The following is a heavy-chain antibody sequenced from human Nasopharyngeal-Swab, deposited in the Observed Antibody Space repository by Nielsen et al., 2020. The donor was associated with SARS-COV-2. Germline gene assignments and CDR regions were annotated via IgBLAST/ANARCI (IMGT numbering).Heavy chain of an antibody. CDR1: GFPFSSYG. CDR2: ISYDGSNK. V-gene: IGHV3-30*03. CDR3: ARDRYSGSYGWVYYYNGMDV. Sequence: LSLTCAASGFPFSSYGMHWVRQAPGKGLEWVAVISYDGSNKNYADSVKGRFTISRDNSKNTLYLQMNSLRAEDTAVYYCARDRYSGSYGWVYYYNGMDVWGQGTTVTVSS. D-gene: IGHD1-26*01. J-gene: IGHJ6*02.